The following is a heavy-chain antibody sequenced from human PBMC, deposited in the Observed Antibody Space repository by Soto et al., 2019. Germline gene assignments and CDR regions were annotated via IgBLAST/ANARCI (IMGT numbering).Heavy chain of an antibody. J-gene: IGHJ4*02. Sequence: TETLTLTCTVSGFSLSNARMGVSWIRQPPGKALEWLAHIFSNDEKSYSTSLRSRLTISKDTSKSQVVLTMTNMDPVDTATYYCARILQSDSSGYYPDYWGQGTLVTVSS. CDR2: IFSNDEK. D-gene: IGHD3-22*01. CDR3: ARILQSDSSGYYPDY. CDR1: GFSLSNARMG. V-gene: IGHV2-26*01.